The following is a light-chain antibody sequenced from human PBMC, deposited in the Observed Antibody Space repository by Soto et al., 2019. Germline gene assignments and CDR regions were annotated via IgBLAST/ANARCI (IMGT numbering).Light chain of an antibody. CDR3: QQSYSTPWT. V-gene: IGKV1-39*01. CDR2: AAS. Sequence: IQMTRSPASLSASVCGRVTITCRASQSMRTYLNWYQQKPGKAPNLLIHAASSLQSGVPSRFSGSGSGTDFTLTISSLQPEDFATYYCQQSYSTPWTFGQGTKVDIK. CDR1: QSMRTY. J-gene: IGKJ1*01.